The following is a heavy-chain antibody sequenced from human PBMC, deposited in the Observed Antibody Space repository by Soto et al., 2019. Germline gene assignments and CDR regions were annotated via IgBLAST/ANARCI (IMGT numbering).Heavy chain of an antibody. CDR3: ARDRENSSGYSPLYYYGMAV. V-gene: IGHV1-69*14. CDR2: IIPIFGTA. J-gene: IGHJ6*02. CDR1: GGTFSSYA. D-gene: IGHD3-22*01. Sequence: QVQLVQSGAEVKKPGSSVKVSCKASGGTFSSYAISWVRQAPGQGLEWMGGIIPIFGTANYAQKFQGRVRITADKSTSTAYMERSSLRSEDTAVYYCARDRENSSGYSPLYYYGMAVWGQGTTVTVSS.